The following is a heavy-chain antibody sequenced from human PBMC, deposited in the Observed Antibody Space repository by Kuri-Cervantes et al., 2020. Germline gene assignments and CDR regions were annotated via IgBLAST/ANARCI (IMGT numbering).Heavy chain of an antibody. CDR1: GGTFSSYT. J-gene: IGHJ3*02. CDR3: ARGKRRNDAFDI. V-gene: IGHV1-69*02. Sequence: SVKVSCKASGGTFSSYTISWVRQAPGQGLEWMGRIIPILGIANYAQKFQGRVTITADKSTSTVYMELSSLRSEDTAVYYCARGKRRNDAFDIWGQGTMVTVSS. D-gene: IGHD4-23*01. CDR2: IIPILGIA.